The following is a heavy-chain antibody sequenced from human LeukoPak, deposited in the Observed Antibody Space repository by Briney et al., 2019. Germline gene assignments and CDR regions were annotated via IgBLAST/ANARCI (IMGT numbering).Heavy chain of an antibody. CDR1: GFTFSGSA. V-gene: IGHV3-73*01. D-gene: IGHD4-17*01. CDR3: TRRGDYGYYYYGMDV. Sequence: GGSLRLSCAASGFTFSGSAMHWVRQASGKGLEWVGRIRSKANSYATAYAASVKGRFTISRDDSKNTAYLQMNSLKTEDTAVYYCTRRGDYGYYYYGMDVWGQGTTVTVS. J-gene: IGHJ6*02. CDR2: IRSKANSYAT.